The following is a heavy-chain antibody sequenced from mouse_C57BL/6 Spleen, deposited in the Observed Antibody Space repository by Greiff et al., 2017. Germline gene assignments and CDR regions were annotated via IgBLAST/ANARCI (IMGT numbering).Heavy chain of an antibody. Sequence: QVQLQQPGAELVKPGASVKMSCKASGYPFTSYWITWVKQRPGQGLEWIGDIYPGSGGTNYNEKFKSKSTLTVDTSSSTAYMQLSSLTSEDSAVYYCARVQPDHAYWGQGTLVTVSA. V-gene: IGHV1-55*01. CDR3: ARVQPDHAY. CDR2: IYPGSGGT. J-gene: IGHJ3*01. CDR1: GYPFTSYW. D-gene: IGHD6-1*01.